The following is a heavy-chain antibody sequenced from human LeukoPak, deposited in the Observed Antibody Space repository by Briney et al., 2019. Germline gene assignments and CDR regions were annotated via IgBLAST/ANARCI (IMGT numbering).Heavy chain of an antibody. CDR2: ISSSGSTI. CDR1: GFTFSSYE. Sequence: GGSLRLSCAASGFTFSSYEMNWVRQAPGKGLEWVSYISSSGSTIYYADSVKGRFTISRDNAKNSLHLQMKSLRAEDTAVYYCARGKTSQNIVTRKTYNWFDPWGQGTLVTVSS. V-gene: IGHV3-48*03. CDR3: ARGKTSQNIVTRKTYNWFDP. D-gene: IGHD2/OR15-2a*01. J-gene: IGHJ5*02.